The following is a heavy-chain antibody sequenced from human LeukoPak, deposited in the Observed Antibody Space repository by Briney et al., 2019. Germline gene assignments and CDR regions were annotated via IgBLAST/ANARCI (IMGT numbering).Heavy chain of an antibody. D-gene: IGHD2-15*01. V-gene: IGHV3-23*01. J-gene: IGHJ4*02. CDR3: AKQRSEVVVAATNY. Sequence: PGGSLRLSCAASGFTFSSYAMTSVRQAPGKGLDWVSSITGGGDTTYYADSVRGRFTVSRDNSKNTLSVQMNSLRAEDTAVYYCAKQRSEVVVAATNYWGQGTLVTVSS. CDR2: ITGGGDTT. CDR1: GFTFSSYA.